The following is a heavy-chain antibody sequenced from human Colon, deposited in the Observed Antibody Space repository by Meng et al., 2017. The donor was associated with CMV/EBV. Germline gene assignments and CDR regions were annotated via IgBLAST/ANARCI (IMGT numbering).Heavy chain of an antibody. J-gene: IGHJ5*02. V-gene: IGHV4-59*01. CDR1: TGSLCPSF. CDR2: MYYGGST. CDR3: ARGRNWFDP. Sequence: LSLPCTVSTGSLCPSFCPWVRQAPGKGLEWFGPMYYGGSTKYNPSLESRLTMSVDTSKNQFSLKLGAVTAADTAVYYCARGRNWFDPWGRGTLVTVSS.